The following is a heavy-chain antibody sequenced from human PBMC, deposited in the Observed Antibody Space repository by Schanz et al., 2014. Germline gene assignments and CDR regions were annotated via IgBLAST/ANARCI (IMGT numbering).Heavy chain of an antibody. V-gene: IGHV3-15*01. J-gene: IGHJ4*02. CDR1: GFTFSTTW. CDR3: ARRNFYDKSAAFDY. CDR2: IKSKVDGGTT. D-gene: IGHD3-9*01. Sequence: EVQLVESGGGLVKPGGSLRLSCAASGFTFSTTWMNWVRQAPGKGLEWVGRIKSKVDGGTTDNAAPVQGRFTISRDDSKNTLHLQMNSLKTEDTAVYYCARRNFYDKSAAFDYWGQGSLVTVSS.